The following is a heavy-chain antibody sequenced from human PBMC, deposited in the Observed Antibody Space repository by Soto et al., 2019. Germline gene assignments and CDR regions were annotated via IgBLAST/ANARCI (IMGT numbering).Heavy chain of an antibody. CDR2: ISSSGTTI. CDR3: ARGYTGGWSRGGYCDY. V-gene: IGHV3-48*03. D-gene: IGHD6-19*01. Sequence: EVQLVESGGGLVRPGGSLRLSCTASGFTFSSYQMNWVRQAPGKGLEWVSYISSSGTTIYYADSLKGRFTISRDNAKNSPYLQMNSQRAQDTAIYYCARGYTGGWSRGGYCDYWGQGTLVTVSS. J-gene: IGHJ4*01. CDR1: GFTFSSYQ.